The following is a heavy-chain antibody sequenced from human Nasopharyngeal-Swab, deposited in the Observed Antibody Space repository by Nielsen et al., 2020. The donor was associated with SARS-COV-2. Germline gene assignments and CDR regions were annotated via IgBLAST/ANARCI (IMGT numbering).Heavy chain of an antibody. CDR3: ARRVGYCSGGSCYFDY. D-gene: IGHD2-15*01. CDR2: IYPGDSDT. J-gene: IGHJ4*02. CDR1: GYSFTSYW. Sequence: GESLKISCKGSGYSFTSYWIGWVRQMPGKGLEWMGIIYPGDSDTRYSPSFQGQVTISADKSIGTAYLQWSSLKASDTAMYYCARRVGYCSGGSCYFDYWGQGTLVTVSS. V-gene: IGHV5-51*01.